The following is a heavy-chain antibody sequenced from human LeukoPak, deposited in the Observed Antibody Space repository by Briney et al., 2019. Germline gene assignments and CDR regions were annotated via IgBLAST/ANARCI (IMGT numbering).Heavy chain of an antibody. CDR1: GFTFSNYG. CDR3: AKDHLGYFDY. J-gene: IGHJ4*02. D-gene: IGHD7-27*01. V-gene: IGHV3-23*01. CDR2: ISGSGGDT. Sequence: GGSLRLSCEASGFTFSNYGMTWARLAPGKGLEWVSGISGSGGDTYYADSVKGRFTISRDNSKNTLYLQMNSLRAEDTAVYYCAKDHLGYFDYWGQGTLVTVSS.